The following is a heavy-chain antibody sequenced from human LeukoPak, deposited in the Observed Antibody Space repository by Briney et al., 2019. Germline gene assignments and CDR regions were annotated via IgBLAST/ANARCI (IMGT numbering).Heavy chain of an antibody. Sequence: GESLKISCKGSGYSFTSYWIGWVRQMPGKGLEWMGIIYPADSDIRYSPSFQGQVTISADKSTSTAYLQWSSLKASDSAMYYCAKTRHHAVAGTIWHFQHWGQGTLVTVSS. J-gene: IGHJ1*01. D-gene: IGHD6-19*01. CDR2: IYPADSDI. V-gene: IGHV5-51*01. CDR3: AKTRHHAVAGTIWHFQH. CDR1: GYSFTSYW.